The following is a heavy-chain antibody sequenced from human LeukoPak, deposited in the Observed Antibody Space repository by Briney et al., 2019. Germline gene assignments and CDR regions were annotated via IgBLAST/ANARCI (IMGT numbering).Heavy chain of an antibody. V-gene: IGHV7-4-1*02. Sequence: ASVKVSCKASGYTFTSYYMHWVRQAPGQGLEWMGWINTNTGNPTYAQGFTGRFVFSLDTSVSTAYLQISSLKAEDTAVYYCARDPKITMVRGAFDWFDPWGQGTLVTVSS. J-gene: IGHJ5*02. CDR2: INTNTGNP. D-gene: IGHD3-10*01. CDR3: ARDPKITMVRGAFDWFDP. CDR1: GYTFTSYY.